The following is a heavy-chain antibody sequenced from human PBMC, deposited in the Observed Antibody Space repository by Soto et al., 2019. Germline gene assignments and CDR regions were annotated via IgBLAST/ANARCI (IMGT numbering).Heavy chain of an antibody. D-gene: IGHD2-2*03. CDR3: AKDLGIVIYYGMDV. J-gene: IGHJ6*02. Sequence: EVQLLESGGALVQPGGSLSLSCAASGFTFSNHAMNWVRQAPGKGLEWVSTIVGSGGTTYYADSVKGRFTISRDNSKNTLYLQMTSLRVDDTALYYCAKDLGIVIYYGMDVWGQGTTVTVSS. V-gene: IGHV3-23*01. CDR1: GFTFSNHA. CDR2: IVGSGGTT.